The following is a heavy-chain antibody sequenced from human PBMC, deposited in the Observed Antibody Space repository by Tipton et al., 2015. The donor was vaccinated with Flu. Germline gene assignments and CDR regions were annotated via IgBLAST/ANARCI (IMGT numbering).Heavy chain of an antibody. Sequence: TLSLTCTVSGDSMRSDYFWGWIRQAPGKGLEWIGNIHYSGITNYNPSLKSRVTTSVDTSKNQFSLKLNSVTAADTAVYYCVRGCSRDGYNCWFDPWGQGTLVTVSS. CDR1: GDSMRSDYF. D-gene: IGHD5-24*01. J-gene: IGHJ5*02. CDR2: IHYSGIT. CDR3: VRGCSRDGYNCWFDP. V-gene: IGHV4-38-2*02.